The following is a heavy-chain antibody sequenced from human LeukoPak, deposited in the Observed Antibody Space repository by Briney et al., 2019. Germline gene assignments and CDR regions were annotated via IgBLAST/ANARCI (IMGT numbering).Heavy chain of an antibody. D-gene: IGHD3-22*01. CDR2: ISGSGGTT. V-gene: IGHV3-23*01. CDR1: GFTFSSYA. Sequence: PGGSLRVSCAASGFTFSSYAMSWVRQPPGKGLEWVSTISGSGGTTYYADSVEGRFTISRDNSKNTLFLQMNSLRAEETAVYYCAKKRYYDSSGQEDSFDYWGQGTLVTVSS. CDR3: AKKRYYDSSGQEDSFDY. J-gene: IGHJ4*02.